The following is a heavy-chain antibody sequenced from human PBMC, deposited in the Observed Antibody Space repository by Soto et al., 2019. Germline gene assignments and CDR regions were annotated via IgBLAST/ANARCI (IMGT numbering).Heavy chain of an antibody. CDR3: ARDQFPQQLPFLGNMDV. D-gene: IGHD6-13*01. CDR2: IWYDGSNK. J-gene: IGHJ6*03. Sequence: GGSLRLSCAASGFTFSSYGMHWVRQAPGKGLEWVAVIWYDGSNKYYADSVKGRFTISRDNSKNTLYLQMNSLRAEDTAVYYCARDQFPQQLPFLGNMDVWGKGTTVTVSS. CDR1: GFTFSSYG. V-gene: IGHV3-33*01.